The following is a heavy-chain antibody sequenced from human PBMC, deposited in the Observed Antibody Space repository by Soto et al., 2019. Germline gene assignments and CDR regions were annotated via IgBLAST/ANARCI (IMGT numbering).Heavy chain of an antibody. D-gene: IGHD3-9*01. CDR1: GYTFTSYY. CDR3: ARDGGRSHYDILTGYPNAVGYFDY. CDR2: INPSGGST. V-gene: IGHV1-46*03. J-gene: IGHJ4*02. Sequence: GASVKVSCKASGYTFTSYYMHWVRQAPGQGLEWMGIINPSGGSTSYAQKFQGRVTMTRDTSTSTVYMELSSLRSEDTAVYYCARDGGRSHYDILTGYPNAVGYFDYWGQGTPVTVSS.